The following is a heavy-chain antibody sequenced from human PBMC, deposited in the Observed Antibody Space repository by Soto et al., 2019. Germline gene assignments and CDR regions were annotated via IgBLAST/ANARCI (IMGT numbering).Heavy chain of an antibody. Sequence: AGGSVRLSCAASGFTFSSYWMHWVRQAPGKGLVWVSRINSDGSSTSYADSVKGRFTISRDNAKNTLYLQMNSLRAEDTAVYYCASIFDYGDYFDYWGQGTLVTVSS. CDR2: INSDGSST. J-gene: IGHJ4*02. V-gene: IGHV3-74*01. CDR3: ASIFDYGDYFDY. CDR1: GFTFSSYW. D-gene: IGHD4-17*01.